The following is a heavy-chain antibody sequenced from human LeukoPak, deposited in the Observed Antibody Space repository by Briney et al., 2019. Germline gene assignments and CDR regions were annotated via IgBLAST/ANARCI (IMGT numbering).Heavy chain of an antibody. J-gene: IGHJ4*02. CDR1: GGSFSGYY. V-gene: IGHV4-34*01. CDR3: ASGYCSSTSCYFGFDY. D-gene: IGHD2-2*01. Sequence: SEILSLTCAVYGGSFSGYYWSWIRQPPGKGLEWIGEINHSGSTNYNPSLKSRVTISVDTSKNQFSLKLSSVTAADTAVYCCASGYCSSTSCYFGFDYWGQGTLVTVSS. CDR2: INHSGST.